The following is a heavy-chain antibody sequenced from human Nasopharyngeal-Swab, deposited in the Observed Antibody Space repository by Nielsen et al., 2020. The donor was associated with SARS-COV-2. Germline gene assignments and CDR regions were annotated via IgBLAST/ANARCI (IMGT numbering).Heavy chain of an antibody. CDR1: GFVFSGSA. V-gene: IGHV3-73*01. CDR3: TTDYYFDY. D-gene: IGHD4/OR15-4a*01. J-gene: IGHJ4*02. CDR2: IGDKAHNYAT. Sequence: GASLKISCSASGFVFSGSAIPWVRPASGKGLEWVGRIGDKAHNYATTYAASVKGRFTISRDDSKNTAFLQMDSLNTEDTALYYCTTDYYFDYWGQGTLVTVSS.